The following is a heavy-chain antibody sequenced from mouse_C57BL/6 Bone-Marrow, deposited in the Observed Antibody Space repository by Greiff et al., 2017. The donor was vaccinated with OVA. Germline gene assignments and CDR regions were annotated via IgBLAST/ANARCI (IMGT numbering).Heavy chain of an antibody. CDR1: GYTFTDYY. J-gene: IGHJ1*03. CDR2: IYPGSGNT. Sequence: LVESGAELVRPGASVKLSCKASGYTFTDYYINWVKQRPGPGLEWIARIYPGSGNTYYNEKFKGKATLTADKSSSTAYMQLSSLTSEDSAVYCCAREGVLLRYQGYFYVWGTGTTVTVSA. D-gene: IGHD1-1*01. CDR3: AREGVLLRYQGYFYV. V-gene: IGHV1-76*01.